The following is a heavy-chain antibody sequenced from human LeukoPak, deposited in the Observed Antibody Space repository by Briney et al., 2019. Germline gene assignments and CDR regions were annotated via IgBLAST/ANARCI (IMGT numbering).Heavy chain of an antibody. J-gene: IGHJ4*02. V-gene: IGHV3-30-3*01. CDR1: GFTFSTYA. Sequence: GGSLRLSCAASGFTFSTYAMHCVRQAPGKGLQWVAVVSYDGGNKYYADSVKGRFTISRDNAKNTLYLQMNSLRPEDTAVYYCARETEAFDYWGQGTLVTVSS. CDR3: ARETEAFDY. CDR2: VSYDGGNK.